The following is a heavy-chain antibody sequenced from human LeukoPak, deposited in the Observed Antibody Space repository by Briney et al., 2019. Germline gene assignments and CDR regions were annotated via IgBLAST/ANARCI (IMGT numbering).Heavy chain of an antibody. V-gene: IGHV1-24*01. Sequence: ASVKVSCKVSGYTLTELSMRWVRQAPGKGLEWMGGFDPEDGETIYAQKFQGRVTMTEDTSTDTAYMELSSLRSEDTAVYYCATVLLYSGWVKFDYWGQGTLVTVSS. D-gene: IGHD6-19*01. CDR3: ATVLLYSGWVKFDY. CDR2: FDPEDGET. J-gene: IGHJ4*02. CDR1: GYTLTELS.